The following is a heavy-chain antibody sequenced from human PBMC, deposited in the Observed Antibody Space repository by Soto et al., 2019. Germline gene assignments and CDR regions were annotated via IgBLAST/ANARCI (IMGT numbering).Heavy chain of an antibody. D-gene: IGHD2-2*01. CDR3: AGEYCSSTSCSYYYYGMDV. J-gene: IGHJ6*02. CDR2: IIPIFGTA. Sequence: SVKVSFKASGGTFSSYAIIWVRQAPGQGREWMGGIIPIFGTANYAQKFQGRVTITADKSTSTAYMELSSLRSEDTAVYYCAGEYCSSTSCSYYYYGMDVWGQGTTVTVSS. CDR1: GGTFSSYA. V-gene: IGHV1-69*06.